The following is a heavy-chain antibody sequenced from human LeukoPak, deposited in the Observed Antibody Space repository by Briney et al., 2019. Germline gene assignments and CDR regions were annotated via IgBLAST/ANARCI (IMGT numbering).Heavy chain of an antibody. J-gene: IGHJ3*02. D-gene: IGHD1-1*01. V-gene: IGHV5-51*01. CDR3: ARRLGLYNSPPDAFDI. Sequence: VESLKISCKGSGYSFTTYWIGWVRQMPGKGLEWMGIIYPGDSDTRYSPSFQGQVTMSADKSISTAYLQWSSLKASDTAMYYCARRLGLYNSPPDAFDIWGQGTMVTVSS. CDR2: IYPGDSDT. CDR1: GYSFTTYW.